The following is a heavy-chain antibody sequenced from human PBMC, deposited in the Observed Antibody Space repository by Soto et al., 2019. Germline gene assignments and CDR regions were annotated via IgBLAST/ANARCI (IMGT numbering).Heavy chain of an antibody. CDR3: AKDLLSQLPVFGMDV. Sequence: ASVKVSCKASGYTFTGYYIHWVRQAPGQGLEWMGWINPNSGGTKYAQKFQGRVTMTRDTSISTAYMELSRLRSDETAVYYCAKDLLSQLPVFGMDVWGQGTTVTVSS. CDR2: INPNSGGT. J-gene: IGHJ6*02. CDR1: GYTFTGYY. V-gene: IGHV1-2*02. D-gene: IGHD1-7*01.